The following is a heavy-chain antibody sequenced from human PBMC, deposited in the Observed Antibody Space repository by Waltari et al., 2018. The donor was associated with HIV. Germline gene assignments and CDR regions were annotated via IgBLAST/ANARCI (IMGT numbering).Heavy chain of an antibody. J-gene: IGHJ4*02. V-gene: IGHV3-64*01. CDR3: ARAGVDYYDSSGYTH. CDR2: ISSNGVST. CDR1: GFTFSSHA. Sequence: EVQLVESGGGLVQPGGSLRRSCAASGFTFSSHAMHWVRQPPGKGLEYVSAISSNGVSTYYANSVKGRFTISRDNSKNTLYLQMGSLRAEDMAVYYCARAGVDYYDSSGYTHWGQGTLVTVSS. D-gene: IGHD3-22*01.